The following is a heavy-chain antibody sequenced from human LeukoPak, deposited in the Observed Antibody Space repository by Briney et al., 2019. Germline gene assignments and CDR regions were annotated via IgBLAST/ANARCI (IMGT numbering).Heavy chain of an antibody. CDR3: AREGSYVAVAGTGEYYFDY. CDR2: ISSSSSTI. Sequence: GGSLRLSCAASGFTFSSYCMNWVRQAPGKGLEWVSYISSSSSTIYYADSVKGRFTISRDNAKNSLYLQMNSLRDEDTAVYYCAREGSYVAVAGTGEYYFDYWGQGTLVTVSS. J-gene: IGHJ4*02. D-gene: IGHD6-19*01. V-gene: IGHV3-48*02. CDR1: GFTFSSYC.